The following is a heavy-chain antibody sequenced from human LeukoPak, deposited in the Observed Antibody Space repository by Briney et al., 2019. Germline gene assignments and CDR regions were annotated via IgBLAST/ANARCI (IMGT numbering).Heavy chain of an antibody. CDR1: GDSVSSNNGA. V-gene: IGHV6-1*01. Sequence: SQTLSLTCAISGDSVSSNNGAWNWIRQSPSRGLEWLRRTYYRSKWYNDYAESLISRITISPVTSKNQSSLQLYSVTPEDTAVYYCARDVGTTGWHTFDYWGQGTLVTVSS. CDR2: TYYRSKWYN. J-gene: IGHJ4*02. D-gene: IGHD3-9*01. CDR3: ARDVGTTGWHTFDY.